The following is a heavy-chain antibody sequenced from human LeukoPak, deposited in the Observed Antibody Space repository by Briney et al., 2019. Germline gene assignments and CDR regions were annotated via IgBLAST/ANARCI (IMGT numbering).Heavy chain of an antibody. CDR1: GGSISSYY. CDR3: ARALRTFDYTIYYYGMDV. Sequence: SETLSLTCTVSGGSISSYYWSWIRQPPGKGLEWIGYIYYSGSTNYNPSLKSRVTISPDTSKNQFSLKLSSVTAADTAVYYCARALRTFDYTIYYYGMDVWGQGTTVTVSS. J-gene: IGHJ6*02. D-gene: IGHD4-11*01. CDR2: IYYSGST. V-gene: IGHV4-59*01.